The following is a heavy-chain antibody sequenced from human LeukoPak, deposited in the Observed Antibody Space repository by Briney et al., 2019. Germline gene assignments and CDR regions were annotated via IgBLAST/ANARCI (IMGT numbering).Heavy chain of an antibody. CDR1: GFTFTNYA. CDR3: AKGAEIDL. CDR2: ATGPGDTT. D-gene: IGHD3-16*01. V-gene: IGHV3-23*01. Sequence: GGSLRLSCATSGFTFTNYAMNWVRQAPGKGLEWVSAATGPGDTTYYADSVKGRFFMSREDSKTTVYLQMNSLRAEDTAIYYCAKGAEIDLWGQGTLVTVSS. J-gene: IGHJ5*02.